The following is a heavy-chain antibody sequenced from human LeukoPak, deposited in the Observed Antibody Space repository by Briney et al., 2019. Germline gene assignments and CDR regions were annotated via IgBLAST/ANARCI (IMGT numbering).Heavy chain of an antibody. D-gene: IGHD3-10*01. CDR3: AGAGGTMVRGVIIPFDP. CDR1: GDSISGYF. J-gene: IGHJ5*02. Sequence: SETLSLTCTVSGDSISGYFWSWVRQTPGKGLEWIGYVHYSGATNYNPSLKSRVTMSVDTSKNQFSLKLSSVTAADTAVYYCAGAGGTMVRGVIIPFDPWGQGTLVTVSS. V-gene: IGHV4-59*01. CDR2: VHYSGAT.